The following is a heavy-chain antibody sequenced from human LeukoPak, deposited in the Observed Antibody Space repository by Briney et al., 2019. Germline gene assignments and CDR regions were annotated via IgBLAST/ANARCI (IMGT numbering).Heavy chain of an antibody. D-gene: IGHD1-26*01. V-gene: IGHV3-15*01. CDR1: GFTVSSTY. CDR3: TTRGALVGERGFDL. Sequence: GGSLRLSCAASGFTVSSTYMSWVRQTPGKGLEWVGRIKSKNDGETTDYAGPVKGRFTISRDDSKNTLYLLMNSLKTEDTAVYYCTTRGALVGERGFDLWGRGTLVTVSS. CDR2: IKSKNDGETT. J-gene: IGHJ2*01.